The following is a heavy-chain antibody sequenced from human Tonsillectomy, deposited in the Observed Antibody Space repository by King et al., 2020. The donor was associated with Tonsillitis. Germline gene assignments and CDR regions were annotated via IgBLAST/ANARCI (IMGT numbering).Heavy chain of an antibody. CDR3: ARDPGMGISLGELALGDGFDF. Sequence: VQLVESGGGVVQPGRSLRLSCATSGFNVSNNDMHWVRQAPGRGLEWVASISYDGGDKSHADSVKGRFTISRDNSKNMVYLQMNSLKSEDTALYYCARDPGMGISLGELALGDGFDFWGQGTMVIVSS. V-gene: IGHV3-30-3*01. D-gene: IGHD3-10*01. CDR1: GFNVSNND. CDR2: ISYDGGDK. J-gene: IGHJ3*01.